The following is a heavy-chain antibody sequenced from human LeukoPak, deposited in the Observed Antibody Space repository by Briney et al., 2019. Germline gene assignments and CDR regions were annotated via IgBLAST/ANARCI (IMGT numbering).Heavy chain of an antibody. CDR3: ARFSSNVDGDYGRFGP. CDR1: GGSISSSNW. CDR2: IIYSSST. Sequence: SETLSLTCAVSGGSISSSNWWCWVRQPPGKGLQWIDGIIYSSSTNDNPYLNRRVTISVDKSKNQVSLNLSSVTAAGTAVYYCARFSSNVDGDYGRFGPWGQGTL. J-gene: IGHJ5*02. V-gene: IGHV4-4*02. D-gene: IGHD4-17*01.